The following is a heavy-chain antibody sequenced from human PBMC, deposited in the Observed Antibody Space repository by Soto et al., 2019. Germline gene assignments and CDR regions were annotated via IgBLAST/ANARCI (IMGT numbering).Heavy chain of an antibody. CDR3: ARGNGYNYEPFDY. Sequence: GGSLRLSCAASGFTFSSYWMSWVRQAPGKGLEWVANIKQDGREKYNVDTVKGRFTVSRDNAKNSLYLQMNSLRAEDTAVYYCARGNGYNYEPFDYWGQGTLVTVSS. V-gene: IGHV3-7*05. J-gene: IGHJ4*02. D-gene: IGHD5-12*01. CDR1: GFTFSSYW. CDR2: IKQDGREK.